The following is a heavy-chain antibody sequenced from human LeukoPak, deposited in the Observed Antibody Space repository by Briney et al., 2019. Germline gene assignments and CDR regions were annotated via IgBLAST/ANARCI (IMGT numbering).Heavy chain of an antibody. V-gene: IGHV7-4-1*02. CDR1: GYTFTTSA. J-gene: IGHJ4*02. D-gene: IGHD2-2*01. CDR3: ARQGPGYCSSTSCYGVDY. CDR2: TNTNTGNP. Sequence: SVNASSKASGYTFTTSAMNCVRHPPGQLLEWMGWTNTNTGNPTHTHGFTGRFVFCLDTSVSTACLQISRLKAEDTAVYYCARQGPGYCSSTSCYGVDYWGQGTLVTVSS.